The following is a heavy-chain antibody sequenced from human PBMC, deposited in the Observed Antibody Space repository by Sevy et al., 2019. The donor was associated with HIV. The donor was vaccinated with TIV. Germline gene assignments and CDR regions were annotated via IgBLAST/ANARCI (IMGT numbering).Heavy chain of an antibody. J-gene: IGHJ6*02. CDR1: GDSISGYY. V-gene: IGHV4-59*01. Sequence: SETLSLTCTVSGDSISGYYWSWIRQPPGKGLEWIGYIYYSGRTNYDPSLKSRVTISEDTSKNQLSLKLSSVTAADTAVYYCARGAPYYYYGMDVWGQGTTVTVSS. CDR2: IYYSGRT. CDR3: ARGAPYYYYGMDV.